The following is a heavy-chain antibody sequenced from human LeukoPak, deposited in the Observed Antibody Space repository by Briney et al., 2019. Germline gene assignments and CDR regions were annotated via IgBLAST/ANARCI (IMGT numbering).Heavy chain of an antibody. CDR1: GYTFTSYD. CDR3: AKTPGIVGANSLVDP. CDR2: MNPNSGNT. D-gene: IGHD1-26*01. V-gene: IGHV1-8*01. Sequence: ALVKVSCKPSGYTFTSYDINWVRQATGQGLEWMGWMNPNSGNTGYAQKFQGKVTMTRNTSISTAYMELSSLRPEDTAVYYCAKTPGIVGANSLVDPWGQGTLVTVSA. J-gene: IGHJ5*02.